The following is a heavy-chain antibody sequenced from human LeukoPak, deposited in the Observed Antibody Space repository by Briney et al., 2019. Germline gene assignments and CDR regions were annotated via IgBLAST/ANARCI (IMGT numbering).Heavy chain of an antibody. V-gene: IGHV3-66*01. Sequence: GGSLRLSCSASGISVRSKYMSWVRQAPGKGLEWVSVIYSGGSTYYADSVKGRFTISRDNSKNTLYLQMNSLRAGDTAVYYCARSSLSHDAFDIWGQGTVVTVSS. D-gene: IGHD6-6*01. CDR3: ARSSLSHDAFDI. CDR2: IYSGGST. CDR1: GISVRSKY. J-gene: IGHJ3*02.